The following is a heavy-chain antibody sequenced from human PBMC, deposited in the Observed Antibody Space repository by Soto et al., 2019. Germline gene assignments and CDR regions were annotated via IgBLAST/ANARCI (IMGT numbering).Heavy chain of an antibody. V-gene: IGHV3-9*01. Sequence: GGSLRLSCASSGFTFDDYAMHWVRQAPGKGLEWVSGISWNSGSIGYADSVKGRFTISRDNAKNSLYLQMNSLRAEDTALYYCAKDSTNSLSGYWVHWGQGTLVTISS. J-gene: IGHJ4*02. CDR1: GFTFDDYA. CDR2: ISWNSGSI. CDR3: AKDSTNSLSGYWVH. D-gene: IGHD3-22*01.